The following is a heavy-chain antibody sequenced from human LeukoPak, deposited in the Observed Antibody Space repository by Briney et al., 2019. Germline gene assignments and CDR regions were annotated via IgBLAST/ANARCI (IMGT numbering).Heavy chain of an antibody. V-gene: IGHV4-39*02. CDR3: AREMGVVTAHGIDV. CDR2: IYYSGST. Sequence: SETLSLTCIVSGGSLSSISSNNYHWGWIRQPPGKGLEWIGSIYYSGSTYYNPSLKSRVTISVDTSKNQFSLKLGSVTAADTALYYCAREMGVVTAHGIDVWGQGTTVTVSS. D-gene: IGHD4-23*01. CDR1: GGSLSSISSNNYH. J-gene: IGHJ6*02.